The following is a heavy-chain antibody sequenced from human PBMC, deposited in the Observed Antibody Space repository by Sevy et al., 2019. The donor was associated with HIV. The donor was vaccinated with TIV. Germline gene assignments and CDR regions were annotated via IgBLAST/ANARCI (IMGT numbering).Heavy chain of an antibody. Sequence: SETLSLTCTVSGGSISSYYWSWIRQPPGKGLEWIGYIYYSGSTNYNPSLKSRVTISVDTSKNQFSLKLSSVTAADTAVYYCARVIPTCKTGTTFYFDYWGQGTLVTVSS. J-gene: IGHJ4*02. D-gene: IGHD1-7*01. CDR2: IYYSGST. CDR1: GGSISSYY. CDR3: ARVIPTCKTGTTFYFDY. V-gene: IGHV4-59*01.